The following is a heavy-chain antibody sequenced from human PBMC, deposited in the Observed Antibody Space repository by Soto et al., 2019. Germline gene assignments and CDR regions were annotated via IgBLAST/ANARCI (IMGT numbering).Heavy chain of an antibody. V-gene: IGHV1-46*01. CDR3: ARVRDCGGDCYPGSQFDD. Sequence: QVQLVQSGAEVKKPGASVKVSCKASGYIFTTYYMHWVRQAPGQGLEWMGRISPSGGSTRYAQRFQARVTKTRGTSTNTVDMELSSLISEDKAVYYCARVRDCGGDCYPGSQFDDWGQGTLVTVSS. CDR2: ISPSGGST. CDR1: GYIFTTYY. J-gene: IGHJ4*02. D-gene: IGHD2-21*02.